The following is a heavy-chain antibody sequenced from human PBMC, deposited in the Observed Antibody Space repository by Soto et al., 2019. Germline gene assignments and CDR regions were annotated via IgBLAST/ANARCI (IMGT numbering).Heavy chain of an antibody. J-gene: IGHJ4*02. V-gene: IGHV1-18*01. CDR3: ARVVAVDGPFDY. Sequence: QVQLVQSGAEVKKPGASVKVSCKASGYTFTSYGISWVRQAPGQGLEWMGWISAYNGNTNYAQKLQGRVTMTTDTSSSTAYGEQRSLRSDDTAVYYCARVVAVDGPFDYWGQGTLVTVSS. CDR1: GYTFTSYG. D-gene: IGHD6-19*01. CDR2: ISAYNGNT.